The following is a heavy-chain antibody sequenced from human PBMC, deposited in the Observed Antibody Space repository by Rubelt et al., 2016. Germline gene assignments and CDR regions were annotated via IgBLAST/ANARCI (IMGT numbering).Heavy chain of an antibody. CDR2: IIPIFGTA. CDR1: GGTFSSYA. Sequence: QVQLVQSGAEVKKPGSSVKVSCKASGGTFSSYAISWVRQAPGQGLEWMGGIIPIFGTANYAQKFQGRVTITADKSTSTAYMELSSLRFEDTAVYYCARDRLLEWLPTSPHNYYYYGMDVWGQGTTVTVSS. CDR3: ARDRLLEWLPTSPHNYYYYGMDV. D-gene: IGHD3-3*01. J-gene: IGHJ6*02. V-gene: IGHV1-69*06.